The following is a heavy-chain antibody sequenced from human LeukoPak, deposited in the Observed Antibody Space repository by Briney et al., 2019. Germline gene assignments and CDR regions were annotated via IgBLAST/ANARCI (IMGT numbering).Heavy chain of an antibody. J-gene: IGHJ5*02. D-gene: IGHD6-19*01. Sequence: SVKVPCKASGGTFSSYAISWVRQAPGQGLEWMGGIIPIFGTANYAQKFQGRVTITADESTSTAYMELSGLRSEDTAVYYCARGQQWLVVWFDPWGQGTLVTVSS. CDR3: ARGQQWLVVWFDP. CDR1: GGTFSSYA. CDR2: IIPIFGTA. V-gene: IGHV1-69*13.